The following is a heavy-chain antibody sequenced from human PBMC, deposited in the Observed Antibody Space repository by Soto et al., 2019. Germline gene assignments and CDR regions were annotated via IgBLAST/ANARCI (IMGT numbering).Heavy chain of an antibody. V-gene: IGHV1-69*01. CDR3: ARGGEYSYGPNWFDP. CDR2: IIPIFGTA. J-gene: IGHJ5*02. D-gene: IGHD5-18*01. CDR1: GGTFSSYA. Sequence: QVQLVQSGAEVKKPGSSVKVSCKASGGTFSSYAISWVRQAPGQGLEWMGGIIPIFGTANYAQKFQGRGTITADESTNTAYMELSSRRAEDKAVYYCARGGEYSYGPNWFDPWGQGTLVTVSS.